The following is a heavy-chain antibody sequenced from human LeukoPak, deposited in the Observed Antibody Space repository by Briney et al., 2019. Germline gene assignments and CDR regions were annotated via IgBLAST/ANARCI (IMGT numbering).Heavy chain of an antibody. CDR3: AKAPASIAVAGTFDP. Sequence: GGSLRLSCAASGFTFSSYAMHWVRQAPGKGLEWVAVISYDGGNKYYADSVKGRFTISRDNSKNTLYLQMNSLRAEDTAVYYCAKAPASIAVAGTFDPWGQGTLVTVSS. V-gene: IGHV3-30-3*01. CDR2: ISYDGGNK. J-gene: IGHJ5*02. CDR1: GFTFSSYA. D-gene: IGHD6-19*01.